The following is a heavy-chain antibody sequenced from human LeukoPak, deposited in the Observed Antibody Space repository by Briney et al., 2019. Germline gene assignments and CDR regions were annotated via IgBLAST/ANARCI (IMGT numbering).Heavy chain of an antibody. V-gene: IGHV3-30-3*01. D-gene: IGHD4-17*01. CDR1: GFTFSNYA. CDR3: ARGPYGDS. J-gene: IGHJ4*02. Sequence: PGRSLRLSCAASGFTFSNYAMYWVRQDPGKGLEWVAVISYDGSNRYYADSVKGRFTISRDNSKNTLYLQMNSLRVEDTAVYYCARGPYGDSWGQGTPVTVSS. CDR2: ISYDGSNR.